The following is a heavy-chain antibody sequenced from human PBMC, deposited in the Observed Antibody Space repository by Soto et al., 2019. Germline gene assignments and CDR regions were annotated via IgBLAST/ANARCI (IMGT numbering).Heavy chain of an antibody. V-gene: IGHV3-21*01. J-gene: IGHJ4*02. Sequence: GGSLRLSCAACGFTFSSYHMNWVHQAPGKGLEWVSSITSSGVYYRDSVKGRFTISGDNAKNSLYLQMNSLRAEDTAVYYCARDPSGSGPDFDYLGQGILVTVSS. D-gene: IGHD3-10*01. CDR3: ARDPSGSGPDFDY. CDR1: GFTFSSYH. CDR2: ITSSGV.